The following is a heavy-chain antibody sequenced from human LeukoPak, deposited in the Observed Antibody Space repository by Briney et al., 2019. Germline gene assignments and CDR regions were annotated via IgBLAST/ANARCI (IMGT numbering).Heavy chain of an antibody. Sequence: GGSLRLSCTAPGFTFGDYAMSWFRQAPGKGLEWVGFIRSKAYGGTTEYAASVKGRFTISRDDSKSIAYLQMNSLKTEDTAVYYCTRPSSIAARREYYFDYWGQGTLVTVSS. J-gene: IGHJ4*02. D-gene: IGHD6-6*01. CDR3: TRPSSIAARREYYFDY. CDR2: IRSKAYGGTT. CDR1: GFTFGDYA. V-gene: IGHV3-49*03.